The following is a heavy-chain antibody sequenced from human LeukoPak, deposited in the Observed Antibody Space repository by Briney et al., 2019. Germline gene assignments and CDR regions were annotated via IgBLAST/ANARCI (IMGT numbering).Heavy chain of an antibody. CDR2: ISGGGGRT. Sequence: GGSLRLSCEASGLTFSSHSMSWVRQAPGKGLEWVADISGGGGRTNYADSVKGRFTISRDDSKNTAYLQMDSLKTEDTAMYYCTRLSGGNSDSYYYGLDVWGQGTTVTVSS. CDR3: TRLSGGNSDSYYYGLDV. J-gene: IGHJ6*02. CDR1: GLTFSSHS. V-gene: IGHV3-23*01. D-gene: IGHD4-23*01.